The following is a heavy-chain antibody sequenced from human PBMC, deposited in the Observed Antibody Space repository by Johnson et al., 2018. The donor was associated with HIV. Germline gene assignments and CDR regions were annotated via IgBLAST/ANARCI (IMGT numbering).Heavy chain of an antibody. V-gene: IGHV3-53*01. CDR3: ARRRSDNVARSHDAFDI. D-gene: IGHD3-3*01. CDR2: LSSCGSA. Sequence: VQLVESGGGLIQPGGSLRLSCAASGFAVSTNYMTWVRQAPGQGLAWVSVLSSCGSAYYTDSGRGRFSLSRDNSQNTLYLQMNSLRAEDTAVYYCARRRSDNVARSHDAFDIWGQGTMVTVSS. CDR1: GFAVSTNY. J-gene: IGHJ3*02.